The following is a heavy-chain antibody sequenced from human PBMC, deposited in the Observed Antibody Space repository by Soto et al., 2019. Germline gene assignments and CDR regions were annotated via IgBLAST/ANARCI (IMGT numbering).Heavy chain of an antibody. CDR3: ARVLNSNYVHYYYYYMDV. CDR1: GGSFSGYY. D-gene: IGHD4-4*01. V-gene: IGHV4-34*01. Sequence: SETLSLTCAVYGGSFSGYYWSWIRQPPGKGLEWIGEINHSGSTNYNPSLKSRVIISVDTSKNQFSLKLSSVTAADTAVYYCARVLNSNYVHYYYYYMDVWGKGTTVTVSS. CDR2: INHSGST. J-gene: IGHJ6*03.